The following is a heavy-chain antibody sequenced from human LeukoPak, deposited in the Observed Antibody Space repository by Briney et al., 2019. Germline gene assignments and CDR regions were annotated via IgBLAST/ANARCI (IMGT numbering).Heavy chain of an antibody. CDR2: ISGSGGRT. J-gene: IGHJ4*02. CDR1: GFTFSSYA. CDR3: VKDAAGPVDY. Sequence: GGSLRLSCAASGFTFSSYAMTWVRQAPGKGLEWVSGISGSGGRTNYADSVKGRFTISRDNSKNTLYLQMNSLRAEDTAVYYCVKDAAGPVDYWGQGTLVTVSS. D-gene: IGHD6-25*01. V-gene: IGHV3-23*01.